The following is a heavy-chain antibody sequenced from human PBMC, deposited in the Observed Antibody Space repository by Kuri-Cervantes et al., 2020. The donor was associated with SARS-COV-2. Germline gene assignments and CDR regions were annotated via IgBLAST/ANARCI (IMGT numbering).Heavy chain of an antibody. CDR1: GGSISSSSYY. Sequence: SETLSLTCTVSGGSISSSSYYWGWIRQPPGKGLEWIGSIYYSGSTCYNPSLKSRVTISVDTSKNQFSLKLSSVTAADTAVYYCARVVPAAISFFDIWGQGTMVTVSS. CDR3: ARVVPAAISFFDI. D-gene: IGHD2-2*01. V-gene: IGHV4-39*07. J-gene: IGHJ3*02. CDR2: IYYSGST.